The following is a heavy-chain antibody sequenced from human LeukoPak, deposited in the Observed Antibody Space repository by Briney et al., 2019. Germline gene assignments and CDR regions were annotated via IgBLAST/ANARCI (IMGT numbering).Heavy chain of an antibody. CDR2: INPNSGGT. Sequence: GASVKVSCKASGYTFTNYGISWVRQAPGQGLEWMGWINPNSGGTNYAQKFQGRVTMTRDTSISTAYMELSRLRSDDTAVYYCARDLLYDSGDYWGQGTLVTVSS. D-gene: IGHD3-3*01. CDR1: GYTFTNYG. V-gene: IGHV1-2*02. CDR3: ARDLLYDSGDY. J-gene: IGHJ4*02.